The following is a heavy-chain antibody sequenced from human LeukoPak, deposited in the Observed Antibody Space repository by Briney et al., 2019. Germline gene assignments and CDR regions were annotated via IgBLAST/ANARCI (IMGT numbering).Heavy chain of an antibody. CDR1: GYTLTELS. V-gene: IGHV1-24*01. Sequence: GASVKVSCKVSGYTLTELSMHWVRQAPGKGLEWMGGFDPEDGETIYAQKFQDRVTMTEDTSTDTAYMELSSLRSEDTAVYYCATWRIAARPGGLLYWGQGTLVTASS. CDR3: ATWRIAARPGGLLY. D-gene: IGHD6-6*01. CDR2: FDPEDGET. J-gene: IGHJ4*02.